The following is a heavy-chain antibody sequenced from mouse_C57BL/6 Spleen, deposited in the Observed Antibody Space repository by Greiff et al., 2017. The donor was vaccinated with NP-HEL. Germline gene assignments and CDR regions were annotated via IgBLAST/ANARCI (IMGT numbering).Heavy chain of an antibody. V-gene: IGHV5-17*01. Sequence: DVKLVESGGGLVKPGGSLKLSCAASGFTFSDYGMHWVRQAPEKGLEWVAYISSGSSTIYYADTVKGRFTISRDNAKNTLFLQMTSLRSEDTAMYYCARRDGNYDFDYWGQGTTLTVSS. D-gene: IGHD2-1*01. CDR3: ARRDGNYDFDY. J-gene: IGHJ2*01. CDR2: ISSGSSTI. CDR1: GFTFSDYG.